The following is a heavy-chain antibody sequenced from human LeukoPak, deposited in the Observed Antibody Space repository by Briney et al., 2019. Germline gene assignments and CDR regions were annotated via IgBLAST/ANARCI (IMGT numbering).Heavy chain of an antibody. V-gene: IGHV3-48*03. D-gene: IGHD3-10*01. CDR2: ISSRGSTI. Sequence: GGSLRLSCAASGFTFSTYEMNWVRLAPGKGLEWVSYISSRGSTIYYADSVKGRFTISRDNAKNSLYLQMNSLRAEDTAVYYCARELRGGNFDYWGQGTLVTVSS. J-gene: IGHJ4*02. CDR1: GFTFSTYE. CDR3: ARELRGGNFDY.